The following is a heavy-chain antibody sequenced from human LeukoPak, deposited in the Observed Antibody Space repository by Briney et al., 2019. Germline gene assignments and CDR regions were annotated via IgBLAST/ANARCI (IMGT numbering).Heavy chain of an antibody. J-gene: IGHJ3*01. D-gene: IGHD3-9*01. CDR3: VRPDDNSFDF. V-gene: IGHV4-39*01. Sequence: SETLSLTCSVSGGSLSSSSYYWGWIRQPPGRGLEWIGNIYETGSTNYNPSLKSRVTISVDTSKNQFSLKLSSVTAAGTAVYYCVRPDDNSFDFWGQGTMVTVSS. CDR1: GGSLSSSSYY. CDR2: IYETGST.